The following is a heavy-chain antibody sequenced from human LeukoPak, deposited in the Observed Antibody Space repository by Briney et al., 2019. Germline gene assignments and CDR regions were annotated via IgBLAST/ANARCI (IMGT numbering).Heavy chain of an antibody. Sequence: SETLSLTCTVSGGSISSYYWSWIRQPPGKGLEWIGYIYYSGSTNYNPSLKSRVTISVDTSKNQSSLKLSSVTAADTAMYYCARHVIYYGMDVWGQGTTVTVSS. V-gene: IGHV4-59*08. CDR2: IYYSGST. CDR3: ARHVIYYGMDV. CDR1: GGSISSYY. J-gene: IGHJ6*02.